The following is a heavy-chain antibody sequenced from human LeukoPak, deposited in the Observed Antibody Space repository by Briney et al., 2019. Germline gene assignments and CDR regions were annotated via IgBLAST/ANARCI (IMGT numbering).Heavy chain of an antibody. CDR3: AKDLNWGGR. Sequence: GGSLRLSCVASGFTFNNYAMSWVRQAPGRGLEWLSSISNSGGNIDYRNSVKGRFTISRDNSKNTLYLQINSLRAEDTAVYYCAKDLNWGGRWGQGTLVTVSS. D-gene: IGHD7-27*01. J-gene: IGHJ4*02. CDR2: ISNSGGNI. CDR1: GFTFNNYA. V-gene: IGHV3-23*01.